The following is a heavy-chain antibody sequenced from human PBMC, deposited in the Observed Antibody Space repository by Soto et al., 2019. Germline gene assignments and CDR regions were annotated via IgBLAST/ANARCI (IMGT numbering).Heavy chain of an antibody. V-gene: IGHV1-3*01. CDR3: ARGLILVRGVILDAFDI. CDR1: GYTFTSYT. Sequence: QVQLVQSGAEVKKPGASVKVSCKASGYTFTSYTMHWLRQAPGQRLEWMGWINAGNGNTKYSQKFQGRVTITSDTSASTAYIELSSLRAEDTPVYYCARGLILVRGVILDAFDIWGQGTMVTVSS. J-gene: IGHJ3*02. CDR2: INAGNGNT. D-gene: IGHD3-10*01.